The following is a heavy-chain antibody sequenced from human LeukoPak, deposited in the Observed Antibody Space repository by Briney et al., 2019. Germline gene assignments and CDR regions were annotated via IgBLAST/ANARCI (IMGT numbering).Heavy chain of an antibody. CDR3: ARDPLLKSYYYGMDV. J-gene: IGHJ6*02. Sequence: PGGSLRLSCAASGFSFSGYGMHWVRQAPGKGLEWVAFIRYDGSNEYYADSVKGRFTISRDISKNTLFLQMNSLRAEDTAVYYCARDPLLKSYYYGMDVWGQGTTVTVSS. CDR1: GFSFSGYG. CDR2: IRYDGSNE. V-gene: IGHV3-30*02. D-gene: IGHD2-21*01.